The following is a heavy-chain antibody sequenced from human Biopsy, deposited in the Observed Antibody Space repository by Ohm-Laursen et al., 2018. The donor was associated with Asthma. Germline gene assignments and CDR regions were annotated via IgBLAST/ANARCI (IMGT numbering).Heavy chain of an antibody. J-gene: IGHJ3*01. CDR2: IIPISLTP. CDR1: RDIFSSYG. V-gene: IGHV1-69*01. CDR3: ARDPSFFDPSVEGWNL. D-gene: IGHD2/OR15-2a*01. Sequence: SSVKVSCKASRDIFSSYGFSWVRQAPGQGLEWMGGIIPISLTPSYARRFRGRVTISADEYTRTAYMELSSLRSEDTAVYYCARDPSFFDPSVEGWNLWGQGAMVTVSS.